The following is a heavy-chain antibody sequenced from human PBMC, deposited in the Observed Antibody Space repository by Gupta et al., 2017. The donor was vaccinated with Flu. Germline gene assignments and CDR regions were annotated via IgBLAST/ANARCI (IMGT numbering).Heavy chain of an antibody. V-gene: IGHV3-7*01. CDR1: FIFSKFW. D-gene: IGHD2-2*01. CDR3: ARDSNRYDMDV. J-gene: IGHJ6*02. Sequence: FIFSKFWLSRVRQAPREGLEWVANMKEDGSERCYVGSVRGQFTISRDNARNSLYLQMNSVRTEDTAVYYCARDSNRYDMDVWGQGTRVTVSS. CDR2: MKEDGSER.